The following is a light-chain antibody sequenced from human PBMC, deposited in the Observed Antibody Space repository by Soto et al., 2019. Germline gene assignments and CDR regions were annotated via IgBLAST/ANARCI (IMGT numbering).Light chain of an antibody. Sequence: EIGMTQSPAALSVSPGQRATLSYRASQSVNSDLAWYQQKPGQAPRLLIYGAFIRATGIPARFSGSGFGTEFTLTISSLQSEDSAVYYCQQYRLWWTFGQGTRVEIK. CDR3: QQYRLWWT. V-gene: IGKV3-15*01. CDR2: GAF. J-gene: IGKJ1*01. CDR1: QSVNSD.